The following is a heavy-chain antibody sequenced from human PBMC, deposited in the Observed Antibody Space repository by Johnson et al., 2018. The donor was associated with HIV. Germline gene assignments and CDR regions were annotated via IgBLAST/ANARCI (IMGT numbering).Heavy chain of an antibody. J-gene: IGHJ3*01. CDR3: AKGEAQEGWIQLQSYAFDF. CDR1: GFTISNNY. Sequence: QVQLVESGGGVVRPGGSLRLSCAASGFTISNNYMSWVRQAPGKGLEGVAFIRNDGSNKFYADSVRGRFTISRDNSRKTLYLQMSNLRTEETAVYYCAKGEAQEGWIQLQSYAFDFWGRGTMVTVSS. CDR2: IRNDGSNK. D-gene: IGHD5-18*01. V-gene: IGHV3-30*02.